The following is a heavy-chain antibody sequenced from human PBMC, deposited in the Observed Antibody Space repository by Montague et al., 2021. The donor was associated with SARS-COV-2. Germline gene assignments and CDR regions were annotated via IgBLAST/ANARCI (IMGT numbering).Heavy chain of an antibody. CDR3: ARSLDPSGTYYLPY. CDR1: GGSFSGYY. D-gene: IGHD3-10*01. V-gene: IGHV4-34*01. Sequence: SETLSLTCAVYGGSFSGYYWSWIRQPPGKGLEWIGEINHSGSTNYNPSLKSRVTISVDTSKNQFSLKLSSVTAADTAVYYCARSLDPSGTYYLPYWGQGTLVTVSS. J-gene: IGHJ4*02. CDR2: INHSGST.